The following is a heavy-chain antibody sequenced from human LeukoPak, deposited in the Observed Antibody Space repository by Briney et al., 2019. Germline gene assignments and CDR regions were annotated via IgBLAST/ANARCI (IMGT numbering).Heavy chain of an antibody. CDR3: ARVGYNYGKGWFDP. CDR2: IYHSGST. Sequence: PSETLSLTCTVSGYSISSGHYWGWIRQPPGKGLEWIGSIYHSGSTYYNPSHKSRVTISVDTSKTQFSVKLSSVTAADTAMYYCARVGYNYGKGWFDPWGQGNLVTVSS. V-gene: IGHV4-38-2*02. CDR1: GYSISSGHY. D-gene: IGHD5-18*01. J-gene: IGHJ5*02.